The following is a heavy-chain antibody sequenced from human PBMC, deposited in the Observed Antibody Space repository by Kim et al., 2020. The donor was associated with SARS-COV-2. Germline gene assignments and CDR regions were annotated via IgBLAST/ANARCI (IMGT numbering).Heavy chain of an antibody. J-gene: IGHJ6*02. D-gene: IGHD3-10*01. Sequence: YYGESVKGRFAISRDNARNSLYLQMNSLRAEDTAIYYGARGSGSGAYGMDVWGQGTTVTVSS. CDR3: ARGSGSGAYGMDV. V-gene: IGHV3-11*01.